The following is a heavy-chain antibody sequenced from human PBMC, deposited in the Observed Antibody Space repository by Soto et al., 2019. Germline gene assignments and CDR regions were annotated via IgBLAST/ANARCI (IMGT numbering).Heavy chain of an antibody. J-gene: IGHJ4*02. CDR1: GGSISSSSYY. D-gene: IGHD3-10*01. Sequence: SETLSLTCTVSGGSISSSSYYWGWIRQPPGKGLEWIGSIYYSGSTYYNPSLKSRVTISVDTSKNQFSLKLSSVTAADTAVYYCASVPFGDPWDYWGQGTLVTVSS. CDR3: ASVPFGDPWDY. CDR2: IYYSGST. V-gene: IGHV4-39*01.